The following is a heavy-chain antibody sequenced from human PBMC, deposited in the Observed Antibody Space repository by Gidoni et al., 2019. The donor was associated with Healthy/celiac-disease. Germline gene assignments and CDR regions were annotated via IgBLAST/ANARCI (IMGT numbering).Heavy chain of an antibody. D-gene: IGHD6-19*01. CDR2: ISSSSSYK. V-gene: IGHV3-11*05. Sequence: QVQLVESGGGLVKPGGSLSLSCAASGFTFRDDYMSWISQAPGKVLVWVSYISSSSSYKNYADSVKGRFTISRDNAKNSLYLQMNSLRAEDTAVYYCARDQVGLVDYWGQGTLVTVSS. J-gene: IGHJ4*02. CDR1: GFTFRDDY. CDR3: ARDQVGLVDY.